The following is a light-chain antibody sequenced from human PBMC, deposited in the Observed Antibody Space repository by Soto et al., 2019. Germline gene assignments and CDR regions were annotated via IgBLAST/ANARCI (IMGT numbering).Light chain of an antibody. Sequence: IPLTQSPSRLSLSVGDAVTITCQGSYSGXTWVAWYQQKAGKAPKVLXDSASNLNSGGPSRCSGSGSATEFTLTISSLQPDDFANYYCQQYKTDPHTFGQGTKVDIK. J-gene: IGKJ1*01. CDR1: YSGXTW. CDR2: SAS. V-gene: IGKV1-5*01. CDR3: QQYKTDPHT.